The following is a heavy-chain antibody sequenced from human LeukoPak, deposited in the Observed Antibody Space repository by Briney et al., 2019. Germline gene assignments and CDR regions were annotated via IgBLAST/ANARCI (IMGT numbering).Heavy chain of an antibody. D-gene: IGHD6-19*01. CDR1: GDIVSINSAA. Sequence: SQTLSLTCAISGDIVSINSAAWNWIRQSPSRGLEWLGRTYQRSKWYNDYAVSVESRITINPDISKNQFSLQLNSVTPEDTAVYYCARSPSPYSSGWYFDYWGQGTLVTVSS. CDR3: ARSPSPYSSGWYFDY. CDR2: TYQRSKWYN. J-gene: IGHJ4*02. V-gene: IGHV6-1*01.